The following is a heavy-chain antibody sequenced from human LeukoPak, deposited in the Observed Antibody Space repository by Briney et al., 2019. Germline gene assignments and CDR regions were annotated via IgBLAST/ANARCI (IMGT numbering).Heavy chain of an antibody. V-gene: IGHV4-39*01. J-gene: IGHJ4*02. CDR2: IYYSGST. D-gene: IGHD3-22*01. Sequence: SETLSLTCTVSGGSISSSSYYWGWIRQPPGKGLEWIGSIYYSGSTYYNPSLKSRVTISVDTSKNQFSLKLSSVTAADAAVYYCARRPRRGITMIGFDYWGQGTLVTVSS. CDR1: GGSISSSSYY. CDR3: ARRPRRGITMIGFDY.